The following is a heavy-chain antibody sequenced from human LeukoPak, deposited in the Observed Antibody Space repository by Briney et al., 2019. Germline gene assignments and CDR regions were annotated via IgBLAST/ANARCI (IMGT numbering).Heavy chain of an antibody. Sequence: ASVKVSCKTSGYTFTGYYIHWVRQAPGQRLEWMGWINLNSGGTNYAQKFQGRVTMTRDTSISTVYMELSRLRSDDSAVYYCARVCSRSEIPDPYYYYYYMDVWGKGTTVTVSS. CDR2: INLNSGGT. J-gene: IGHJ6*03. CDR1: GYTFTGYY. D-gene: IGHD1-14*01. V-gene: IGHV1-2*02. CDR3: ARVCSRSEIPDPYYYYYYMDV.